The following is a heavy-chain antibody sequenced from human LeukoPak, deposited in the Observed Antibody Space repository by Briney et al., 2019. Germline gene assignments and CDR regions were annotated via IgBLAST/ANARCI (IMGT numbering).Heavy chain of an antibody. CDR1: GGSISSYY. V-gene: IGHV4-59*08. D-gene: IGHD5-18*01. Sequence: SETLSLTCTVSGGSISSYYWSWIRQPPGKGLEWIGYIYYSGSTSYNPSLKSRVTISVDTSKNQPSLKLSTVTAADTAVYYCARQGWLPRYYYYYGMDVWGQGTTVTVSS. CDR3: ARQGWLPRYYYYYGMDV. CDR2: IYYSGST. J-gene: IGHJ6*02.